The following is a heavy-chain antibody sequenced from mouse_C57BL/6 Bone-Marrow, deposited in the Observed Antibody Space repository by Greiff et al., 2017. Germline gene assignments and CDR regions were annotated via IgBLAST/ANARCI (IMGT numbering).Heavy chain of an antibody. CDR3: ARRFITTVVAEGLPYYFDY. J-gene: IGHJ2*01. D-gene: IGHD1-1*01. CDR1: GYAFSSSW. V-gene: IGHV1-82*01. Sequence: QVQLQQSGPELVKPGASVKISCKASGYAFSSSWMNWVKQRPGKGLEWIGRIYPGDGDTNYNGKFKGKATLTADKSSSTAYMQLSSLTSEDSAVYFCARRFITTVVAEGLPYYFDYWGQGTTLTVSS. CDR2: IYPGDGDT.